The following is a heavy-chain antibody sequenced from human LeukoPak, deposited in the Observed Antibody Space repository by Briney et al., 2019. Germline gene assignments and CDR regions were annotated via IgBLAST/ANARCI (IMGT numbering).Heavy chain of an antibody. CDR2: LIPNTGGT. V-gene: IGHV1-2*02. D-gene: IGHD3-22*01. J-gene: IGHJ4*02. CDR1: GYSLTDYY. CDR3: AREPYYYDRSGYFQGGTYFDY. Sequence: GASVTVSCKASGYSLTDYYVHWVRQAPGQGLEWMGWLIPNTGGTNYALKFQGRGTMTRDTSISTAYMELTRLRSDDTGVYYCAREPYYYDRSGYFQGGTYFDYWGQGTLVTVSS.